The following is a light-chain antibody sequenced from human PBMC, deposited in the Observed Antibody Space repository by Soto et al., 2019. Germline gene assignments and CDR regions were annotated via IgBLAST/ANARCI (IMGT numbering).Light chain of an antibody. V-gene: IGKV1-8*01. Sequence: AVRMTQSPTSLSASTGDRVTITCRACQGISSYLAWYQQKPGKAPKLLIYAASTLQSGVPSRFSGSGSGTDFTLTISCLQSEDFATYYCQQYYSYPWTFGQGTKVDI. CDR1: QGISSY. J-gene: IGKJ1*01. CDR3: QQYYSYPWT. CDR2: AAS.